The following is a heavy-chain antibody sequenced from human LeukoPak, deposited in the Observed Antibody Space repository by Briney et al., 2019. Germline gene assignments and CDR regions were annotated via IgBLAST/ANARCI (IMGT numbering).Heavy chain of an antibody. J-gene: IGHJ3*02. D-gene: IGHD6-13*01. CDR1: GFTFSSYG. CDR2: IRYDGSNK. V-gene: IGHV3-30*02. CDR3: ARRGAAAAPNDAFDI. Sequence: GGSLRLSCAASGFTFSSYGMHWVRQAPGKGLEWVAFIRYDGSNKYYADSVKGRFTISRDNSKNTLYLQMNSLRAEDTAVYYCARRGAAAAPNDAFDIWGQGTMVTVSS.